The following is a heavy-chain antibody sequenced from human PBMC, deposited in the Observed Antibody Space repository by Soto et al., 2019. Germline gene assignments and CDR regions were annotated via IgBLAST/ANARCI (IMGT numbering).Heavy chain of an antibody. Sequence: GGSLRLSCAASGFTFTNYWMHWVRQAPGRGLVWVSRISINGTTTGYADSGKGRFTISRENAKNTLFRQMNSLRAEDTAVYYCARTPKYCSSASCYVTAFDYWGQGTLVTVSS. V-gene: IGHV3-74*01. CDR3: ARTPKYCSSASCYVTAFDY. J-gene: IGHJ4*02. D-gene: IGHD2-2*01. CDR1: GFTFTNYW. CDR2: ISINGTTT.